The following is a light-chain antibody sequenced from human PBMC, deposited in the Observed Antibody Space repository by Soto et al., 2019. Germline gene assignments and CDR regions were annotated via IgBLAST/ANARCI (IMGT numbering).Light chain of an antibody. CDR2: LVS. CDR3: MQALQTPYT. Sequence: DLAMTQSPLSLPVTPGEPASISCRSGQSLLHSNGYTYLDWYLQKPGQSPQLLIYLVSNRASGVPDRFSGSGSGTDFTLKISRVEAEDVGVYYCMQALQTPYTFGQGTKLEI. V-gene: IGKV2-28*01. CDR1: QSLLHSNGYTY. J-gene: IGKJ2*01.